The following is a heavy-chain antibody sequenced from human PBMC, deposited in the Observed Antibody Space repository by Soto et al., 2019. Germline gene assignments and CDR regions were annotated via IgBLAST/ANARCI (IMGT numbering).Heavy chain of an antibody. D-gene: IGHD6-13*01. V-gene: IGHV5-51*01. Sequence: PGESLKISCKGSGYSFTSYWIGWVRQMPGKGLEWMGIIYPGVSDTRYSPSFQGQVTISADKSISTAYLQWSSLKASDTAMYYCETRSTHPGKYYYGMDVWGQXPTVTVSS. CDR3: ETRSTHPGKYYYGMDV. J-gene: IGHJ6*02. CDR1: GYSFTSYW. CDR2: IYPGVSDT.